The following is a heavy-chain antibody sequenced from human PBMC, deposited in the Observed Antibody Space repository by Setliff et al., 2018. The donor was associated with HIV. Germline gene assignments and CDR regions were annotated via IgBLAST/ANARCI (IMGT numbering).Heavy chain of an antibody. D-gene: IGHD6-19*01. CDR1: GDSFSIYA. Sequence: ASVKVSCKTSGDSFSIYAISWVRQAPGQGFEWMGWISGYNGNTKYVQKLQGRVTMTTDTSTSTVYMELRSLRSDDTAVYYCARVPYRSAWFSGGHDAFDVWGQGTMVTVSS. J-gene: IGHJ3*01. CDR3: ARVPYRSAWFSGGHDAFDV. V-gene: IGHV1-18*01. CDR2: ISGYNGNT.